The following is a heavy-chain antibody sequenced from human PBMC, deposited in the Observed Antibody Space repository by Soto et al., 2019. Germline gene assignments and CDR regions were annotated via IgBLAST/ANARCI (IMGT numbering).Heavy chain of an antibody. CDR2: ISYDGSNK. J-gene: IGHJ4*02. CDR3: AKQVATRLFDY. CDR1: GFTFGSYG. D-gene: IGHD5-12*01. Sequence: QVQLVESGGGVVQPGRSLRLSCAASGFTFGSYGMHWVRQAPGKGLEWVAVISYDGSNKYYADSVKGRFTISRDNSKNTLYLQMNSLRAEDTAVYYCAKQVATRLFDYWGQGTLVTVSS. V-gene: IGHV3-30*18.